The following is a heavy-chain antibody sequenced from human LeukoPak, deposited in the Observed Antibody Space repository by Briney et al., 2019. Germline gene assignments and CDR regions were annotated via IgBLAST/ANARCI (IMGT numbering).Heavy chain of an antibody. CDR3: ARAYCSGDSCYDY. Sequence: GGSLRLSCAASGFTSSSYSMNWVRQAPGKGLEWVSSISSSRSYIYYADSVKGRFTISRDNAKNSLYLQMSSLRAEDTAVYYCARAYCSGDSCYDYWGQGTLVTVSS. CDR1: GFTSSSYS. J-gene: IGHJ4*02. V-gene: IGHV3-21*01. D-gene: IGHD2-15*01. CDR2: ISSSRSYI.